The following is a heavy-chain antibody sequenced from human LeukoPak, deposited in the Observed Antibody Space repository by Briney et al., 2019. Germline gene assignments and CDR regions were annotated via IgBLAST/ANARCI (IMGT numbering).Heavy chain of an antibody. Sequence: GDSLKISCQGSGYSFTTYWIGWVRQMPGKGLEWMGIIYPGDSDTRYSPSFQGQVTISADKSISTAYLQWNSLKASDTAMYYCARHQIVGATRSPFDYWGQGTLVTVSS. V-gene: IGHV5-51*01. CDR3: ARHQIVGATRSPFDY. J-gene: IGHJ4*02. D-gene: IGHD1-26*01. CDR2: IYPGDSDT. CDR1: GYSFTTYW.